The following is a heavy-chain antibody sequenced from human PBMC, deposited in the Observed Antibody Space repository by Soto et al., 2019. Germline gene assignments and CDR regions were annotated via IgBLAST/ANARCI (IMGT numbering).Heavy chain of an antibody. Sequence: QLQLVQSGTEVKEPGSSVKVSCKASGGTFSTSSFVWVRQGPGQGLEWMGGIIPIFTRTNLAQKFQGRVTFSADESTRTTYMELRSLTSEDTAIYYWAGAVVRSSAGDSWGQGTLVTVSS. V-gene: IGHV1-69*01. CDR3: AGAVVRSSAGDS. CDR1: GGTFSTSS. D-gene: IGHD1-26*01. CDR2: IIPIFTRT. J-gene: IGHJ4*02.